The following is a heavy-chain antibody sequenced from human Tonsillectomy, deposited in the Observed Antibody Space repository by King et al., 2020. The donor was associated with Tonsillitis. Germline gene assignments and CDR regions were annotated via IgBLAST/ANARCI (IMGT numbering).Heavy chain of an antibody. CDR3: ARNDYGDYD. CDR1: GYTFTSYG. Sequence: VQLVESGAEVKKPGASVKVSCKTSGYTFTSYGISWVRQAPGQGPEWLGCISAYNGKTNYSPKLQGKATMTTDTSTSKAYMGLRSLRSDDTAVYYCARNDYGDYDWGQGTLVTVSS. J-gene: IGHJ4*02. CDR2: ISAYNGKT. V-gene: IGHV1-18*01. D-gene: IGHD4-17*01.